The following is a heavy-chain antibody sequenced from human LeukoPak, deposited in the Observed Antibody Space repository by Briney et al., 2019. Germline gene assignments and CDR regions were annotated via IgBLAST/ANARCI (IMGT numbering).Heavy chain of an antibody. Sequence: GASVKVSCKASGYTFTSYGISWVRQAPGQGLEWMGWISAYNGNTNYAQKLQGRVTMTTDTSTSTAYMELRSLRSDDTAVYYCARDLLGYNWNYQFDYWGQGTLVTVSS. J-gene: IGHJ4*02. D-gene: IGHD1-7*01. V-gene: IGHV1-18*01. CDR2: ISAYNGNT. CDR3: ARDLLGYNWNYQFDY. CDR1: GYTFTSYG.